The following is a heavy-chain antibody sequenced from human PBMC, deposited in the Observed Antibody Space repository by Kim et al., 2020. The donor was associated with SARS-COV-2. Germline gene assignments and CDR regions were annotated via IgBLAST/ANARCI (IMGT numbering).Heavy chain of an antibody. Sequence: SVKVSCKASGGTFSSYAISWVRQAPGQGLEWMGGIIPIFGTANYAQKFQGRVTITADESTSTAYMELSSLRSEDTAVYYCAESYGDYTPFDYWGQGTLVTVSS. CDR3: AESYGDYTPFDY. D-gene: IGHD4-17*01. CDR1: GGTFSSYA. CDR2: IIPIFGTA. J-gene: IGHJ4*02. V-gene: IGHV1-69*13.